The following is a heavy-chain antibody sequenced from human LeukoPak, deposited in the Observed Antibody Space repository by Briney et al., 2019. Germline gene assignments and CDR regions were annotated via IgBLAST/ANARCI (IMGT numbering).Heavy chain of an antibody. D-gene: IGHD6-19*01. CDR1: GFTFSDYY. V-gene: IGHV3-11*01. Sequence: GGSLRLSRAASGFTFSDYYMSWIRQAPGKGLEWVSYISSSGSTIYYADSVKGRFTISRDNAKNSLYLQMNSLRAEDTAVYYCAREHSSGWYYFDYWGQGTLVTVSS. CDR2: ISSSGSTI. CDR3: AREHSSGWYYFDY. J-gene: IGHJ4*02.